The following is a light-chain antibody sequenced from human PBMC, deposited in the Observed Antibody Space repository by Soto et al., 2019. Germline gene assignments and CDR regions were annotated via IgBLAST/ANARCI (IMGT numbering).Light chain of an antibody. CDR1: SSDVGGYNY. CDR3: SSYTTSGTPV. V-gene: IGLV2-14*01. CDR2: EVS. Sequence: QSVLTQPASMSGSPGQSITISCTGTSSDVGGYNYLSWYQQNPGKAPKVMIYEVSNRPSGVSNRFSGSKSGNTASLTISGLQAEDEADYYCSSYTTSGTPVFGGGTKVTVL. J-gene: IGLJ3*02.